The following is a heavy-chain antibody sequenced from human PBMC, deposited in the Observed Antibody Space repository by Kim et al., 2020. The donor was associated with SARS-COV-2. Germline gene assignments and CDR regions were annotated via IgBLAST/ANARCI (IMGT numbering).Heavy chain of an antibody. Sequence: GGSLRLSCTTSGFTFTSHAMSWVRQDPGKGLEWVSCIDGSDGTTYYVDSVKGRFTISRDDSKNTLYLQMSALRADDTAAYYCLKGGWGWIWDYWGQGTLVTVSS. J-gene: IGHJ4*02. CDR1: GFTFTSHA. V-gene: IGHV3-23*01. CDR2: IDGSDGTT. CDR3: LKGGWGWIWDY. D-gene: IGHD2-21*01.